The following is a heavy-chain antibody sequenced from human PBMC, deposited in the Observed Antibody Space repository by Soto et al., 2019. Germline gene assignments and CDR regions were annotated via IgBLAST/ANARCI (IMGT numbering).Heavy chain of an antibody. V-gene: IGHV3-64*01. D-gene: IGHD5-12*01. Sequence: EVQLVESGGGLVQPGGSLRLSCAASGFTFSRYAMHWVRQAPGKGLEYVSPISSNGGSTYYANSVKGRFTISRDNSKNTLYVQVGSLRPGEPAVYYCARGGRGYEFDYWGQGTLVTVSS. J-gene: IGHJ4*02. CDR2: ISSNGGST. CDR1: GFTFSRYA. CDR3: ARGGRGYEFDY.